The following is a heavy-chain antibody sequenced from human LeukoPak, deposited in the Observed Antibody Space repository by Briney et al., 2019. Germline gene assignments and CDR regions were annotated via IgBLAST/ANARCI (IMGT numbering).Heavy chain of an antibody. J-gene: IGHJ1*01. CDR1: GYTFTALS. D-gene: IGHD3-22*01. Sequence: GASVKVSCKVSGYTFTALSMHWVRQAPGHGLEWMGGFRHEGGETISAQKFQGRLTMTEDTSTDTAYMELSSLRSEDTAVYYCATAWYYYDSSFLFQHWGQGTLVTVSS. V-gene: IGHV1-24*01. CDR2: FRHEGGET. CDR3: ATAWYYYDSSFLFQH.